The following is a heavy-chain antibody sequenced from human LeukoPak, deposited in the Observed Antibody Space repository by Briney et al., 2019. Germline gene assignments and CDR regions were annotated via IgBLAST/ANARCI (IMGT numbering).Heavy chain of an antibody. J-gene: IGHJ4*02. V-gene: IGHV3-7*01. Sequence: GGSLRLSCAVSGLTVSGSWITWIRQAPGKGREWVASMKPDGSESWYVDSVKGRFTISRDNSKNSLYLQLTSLRAEDTALYYCARDRGRNSFDYWGQGTLVSVSS. CDR1: GLTVSGSW. CDR2: MKPDGSES. D-gene: IGHD1-14*01. CDR3: ARDRGRNSFDY.